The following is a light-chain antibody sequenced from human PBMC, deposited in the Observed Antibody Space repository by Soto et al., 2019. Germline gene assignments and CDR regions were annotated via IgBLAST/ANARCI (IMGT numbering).Light chain of an antibody. CDR2: SAS. J-gene: IGKJ2*01. V-gene: IGKV1-9*01. Sequence: DIQLTQSPSFLSASVGDRVTITCRASQGISSFLAWCQQKPGKAPKLLMYSASTLQSGVPSRFSGTGSGTEFTLTISSLQPEDFATYYCQQRYRYPYTFGQGTKLEIK. CDR1: QGISSF. CDR3: QQRYRYPYT.